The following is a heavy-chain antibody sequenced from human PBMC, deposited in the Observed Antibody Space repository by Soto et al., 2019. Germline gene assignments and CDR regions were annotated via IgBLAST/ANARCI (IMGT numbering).Heavy chain of an antibody. CDR3: TRELYYDFWSGYYEGSGMDV. CDR1: GFTGNSNY. CDR2: IYSNGNT. J-gene: IGHJ6*02. V-gene: IGHV3-66*01. Sequence: EVQPVESGGGLVQTGGSLRLSCAASGFTGNSNYFNWVRQAPGKGLEWVSVIYSNGNTDYADSVKGRFTISRDNSKNTLYLQMNSLRAEDTAVYFCTRELYYDFWSGYYEGSGMDVWGQGTTVSVSS. D-gene: IGHD3-3*01.